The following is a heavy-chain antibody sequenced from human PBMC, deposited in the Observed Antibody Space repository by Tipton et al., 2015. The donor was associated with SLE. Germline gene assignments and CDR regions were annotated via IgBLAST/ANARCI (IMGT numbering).Heavy chain of an antibody. CDR3: ATVPGDRRDFFDY. Sequence: GSLRLSCAASGFTFSSYWMSWVRQAPGKGLEWVASIEQDGSERHYLDSVKGRFTISRDSAKNSMYLQMNSLRAEDTAVYFCATVPGDRRDFFDYWGQGTLVTVSS. D-gene: IGHD7-27*01. V-gene: IGHV3-7*01. CDR1: GFTFSSYW. J-gene: IGHJ4*02. CDR2: IEQDGSER.